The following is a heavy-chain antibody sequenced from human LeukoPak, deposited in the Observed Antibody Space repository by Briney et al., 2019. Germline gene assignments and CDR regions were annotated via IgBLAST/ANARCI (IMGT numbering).Heavy chain of an antibody. Sequence: GGSLRLSCAASGDSFSNYPMSLVRQAPGKGLEWVSSIGASSGTLHYADSVKGRFTVSRDNSKNTLHLQMNSLRAEDTAIYYCTKTNRFYADTYKWFDPWGQGTLVTVSS. CDR2: IGASSGTL. V-gene: IGHV3-23*01. CDR3: TKTNRFYADTYKWFDP. D-gene: IGHD4-17*01. J-gene: IGHJ5*02. CDR1: GDSFSNYP.